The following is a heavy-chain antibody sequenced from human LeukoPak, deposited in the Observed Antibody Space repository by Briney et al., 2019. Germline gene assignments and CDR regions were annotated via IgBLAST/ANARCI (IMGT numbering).Heavy chain of an antibody. J-gene: IGHJ4*02. CDR3: ASSRAQLDGGFFDY. CDR1: GFTVSSNY. V-gene: IGHV3-53*01. D-gene: IGHD1-1*01. CDR2: IYRGGST. Sequence: GGSLRLSCAASGFTVSSNYMSWVRQAPGKGLEWVSVIYRGGSTYYADSVKGRFTISRDNSKNTLYLQMNSLRAEDTAVYYCASSRAQLDGGFFDYWGQGTLVTVSS.